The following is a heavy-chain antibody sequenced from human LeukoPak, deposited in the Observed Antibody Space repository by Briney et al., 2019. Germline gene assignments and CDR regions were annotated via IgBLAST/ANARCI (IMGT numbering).Heavy chain of an antibody. D-gene: IGHD3-22*01. CDR3: ARDRPPSDSSGYYESPYWYFDL. J-gene: IGHJ2*01. Sequence: PSETLSLTCTVSGGSISSSSYYWGWIRQPPGKGLEWIGSIYYSGSTYYNPSLKSRVTISVDTSKNQFSLKLSSVTAADTAVYYCARDRPPSDSSGYYESPYWYFDLWGRGTLVTVSS. CDR2: IYYSGST. V-gene: IGHV4-39*07. CDR1: GGSISSSSYY.